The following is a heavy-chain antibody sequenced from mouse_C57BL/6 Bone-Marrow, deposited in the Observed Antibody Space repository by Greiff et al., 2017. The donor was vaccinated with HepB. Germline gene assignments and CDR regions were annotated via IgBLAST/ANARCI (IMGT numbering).Heavy chain of an antibody. J-gene: IGHJ2*03. D-gene: IGHD1-1*01. Sequence: QVQLQQPGAELVKPGASVKLSCKASGYTFTSYWMQWVKQRPGQGLEWIGEIDPSASYTYYNQKFKGKATLTADTSSSTAYMQLSSLTSEDSAVYYCARSDLLRLVSDYGCQGTSLTVS. V-gene: IGHV1-50*01. CDR1: GYTFTSYW. CDR2: IDPSASYT. CDR3: ARSDLLRLVSDY.